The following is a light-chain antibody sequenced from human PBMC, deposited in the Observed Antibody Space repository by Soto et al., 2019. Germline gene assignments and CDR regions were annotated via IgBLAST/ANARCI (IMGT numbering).Light chain of an antibody. J-gene: IGLJ3*02. V-gene: IGLV2-14*01. Sequence: QSVMTQPPSVSAAPGQKVTISCTGTSSDVGGYNYVSWYQHHPGKAPKFIIYEVSYRPSGVSNRFSGAKSGNTASLTISGLQAEDEADYYCSSYTTSSTLVFGGGTKVTVL. CDR1: SSDVGGYNY. CDR2: EVS. CDR3: SSYTTSSTLV.